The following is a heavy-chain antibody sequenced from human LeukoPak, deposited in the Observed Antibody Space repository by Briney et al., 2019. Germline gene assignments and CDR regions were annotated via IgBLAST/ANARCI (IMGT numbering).Heavy chain of an antibody. Sequence: GGSLRLSCAASGFTFSTYAMCWVRQAPGKGLEWVSAINRGGSTYYADSLKGRFTISGDNSKNTLYLQMNSLRADDTAVYYCAKDWPSEWQQLPDYDAFDIWGQGTMVTVSS. D-gene: IGHD6-13*01. CDR1: GFTFSTYA. CDR2: INRGGST. CDR3: AKDWPSEWQQLPDYDAFDI. V-gene: IGHV3-23*01. J-gene: IGHJ3*02.